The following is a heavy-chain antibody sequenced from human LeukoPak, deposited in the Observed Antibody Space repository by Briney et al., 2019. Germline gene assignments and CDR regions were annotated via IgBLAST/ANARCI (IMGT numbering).Heavy chain of an antibody. V-gene: IGHV3-33*01. CDR2: IWYDGSNE. CDR1: GFTFSNYG. J-gene: IGHJ4*02. Sequence: GGSLRLSCATSGFTFSNYGMHWVRQAPGKGLEWVAVIWYDGSNEYYADSVKGRFSISRDNSKNTLYLQMNSLRAEDTAVYYCARDESSLRSLDNWGQGTLVAVSS. D-gene: IGHD1-26*01. CDR3: ARDESSLRSLDN.